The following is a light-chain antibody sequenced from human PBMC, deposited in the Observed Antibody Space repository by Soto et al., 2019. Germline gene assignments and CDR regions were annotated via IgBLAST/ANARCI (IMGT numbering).Light chain of an antibody. Sequence: DIQMTQSPSTLSASVGDRVTITCRASQSISSWLAWYQQKPGKAPKLLIYKASSLESGVPSRFSGSGSGTEFTLTNSSLQPDDFATYYCQQYNSYSKTFGQGPKVEIK. J-gene: IGKJ1*01. V-gene: IGKV1-5*03. CDR2: KAS. CDR1: QSISSW. CDR3: QQYNSYSKT.